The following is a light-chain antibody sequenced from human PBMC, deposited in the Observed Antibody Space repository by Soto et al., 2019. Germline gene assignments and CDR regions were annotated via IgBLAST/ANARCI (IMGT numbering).Light chain of an antibody. CDR1: QSLRHHNGYYY. Sequence: DIVMTQSPLSLPVTPGEPASISCRSSQSLRHHNGYYYLDWYLQKPGQSPQVLIYLGSNRASGVPDRVSGSGSGTVFTLKISRVEAEDVGVYYCIQTLQATYSFGQGTKLEIK. CDR3: IQTLQATYS. V-gene: IGKV2-28*01. CDR2: LGS. J-gene: IGKJ2*01.